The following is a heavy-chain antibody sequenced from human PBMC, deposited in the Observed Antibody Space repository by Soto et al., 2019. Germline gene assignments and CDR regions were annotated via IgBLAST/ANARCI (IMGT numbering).Heavy chain of an antibody. CDR2: IWYDGSNK. J-gene: IGHJ6*03. CDR3: ARGPVTTGDYYYYYMDV. D-gene: IGHD4-17*01. V-gene: IGHV3-33*01. Sequence: HPGGSLRLCCAASGVTFSSYGMHWVRQAPGKGLEWVTVIWYDGSNKYYADSVKGRFTISRDNSKNTLYLQMNSLRAEDTAVYYCARGPVTTGDYYYYYMDVWGKGTTVTVSS. CDR1: GVTFSSYG.